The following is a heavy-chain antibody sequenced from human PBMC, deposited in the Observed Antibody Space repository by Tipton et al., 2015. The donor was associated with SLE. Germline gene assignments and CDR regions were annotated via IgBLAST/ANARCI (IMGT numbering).Heavy chain of an antibody. J-gene: IGHJ4*02. Sequence: LRLSCTVSGGSISSYYWSWIRQPPGKGLEWIGYIYYSGSTHYNPSLKSRVTISVDTSKNQFSLKLSSVTAADTAVYYCAREGRLPFDYWGQGTLVTVSS. CDR3: AREGRLPFDY. CDR1: GGSISSYY. V-gene: IGHV4-59*12. CDR2: IYYSGST.